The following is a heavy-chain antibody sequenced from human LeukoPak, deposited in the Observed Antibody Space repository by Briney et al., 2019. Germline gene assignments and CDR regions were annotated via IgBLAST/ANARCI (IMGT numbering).Heavy chain of an antibody. Sequence: GGSLRLSCAASGFTFSSYGMYWVRQAPGKGLEWVAFIQYDGSNKYYTDSVKGRFTISRDNSRNTMYVQMNSLRPEDTAVYYCAKDSAVVAATPENYFDYWGQGTLVTVSS. V-gene: IGHV3-30*02. D-gene: IGHD2-15*01. CDR3: AKDSAVVAATPENYFDY. CDR1: GFTFSSYG. CDR2: IQYDGSNK. J-gene: IGHJ4*02.